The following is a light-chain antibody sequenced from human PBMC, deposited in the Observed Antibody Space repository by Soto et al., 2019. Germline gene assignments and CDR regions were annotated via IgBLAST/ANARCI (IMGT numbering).Light chain of an antibody. J-gene: IGKJ5*01. CDR2: DAS. CDR1: QSVSSY. CDR3: QQHGNSPIT. V-gene: IGKV3-11*01. Sequence: EIVLTQSPATLSLSPGEIATLYCRASQSVSSYLAWYQQKPGQAPRLLIYDASNRATGIPARFSGSGSGTDFTLTISRLEPDDFAVYYCQQHGNSPITFGQGTRLEI.